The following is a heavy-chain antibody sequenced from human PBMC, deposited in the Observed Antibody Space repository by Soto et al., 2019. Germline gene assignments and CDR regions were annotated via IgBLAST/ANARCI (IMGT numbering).Heavy chain of an antibody. V-gene: IGHV3-23*01. D-gene: IGHD3-22*01. J-gene: IGHJ4*02. Sequence: PGGSLRLSCAASGFTFSSCAMGWVRQAPGKGLEWVSDISDSGGSTYYADSVKGRFTISRDNSKNTLYLQMNSLRAEDTAVYYCAKSRAGYYDSSGYPFPFDYWGQGTLVTVSS. CDR3: AKSRAGYYDSSGYPFPFDY. CDR1: GFTFSSCA. CDR2: ISDSGGST.